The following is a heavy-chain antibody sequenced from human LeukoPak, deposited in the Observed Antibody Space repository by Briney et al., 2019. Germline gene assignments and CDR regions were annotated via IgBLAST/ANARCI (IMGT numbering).Heavy chain of an antibody. Sequence: PSETLSLTCAVYGGSFSGYYWSWIRQPPGKGLEWIGEINHSGSTNYNPSLKSRVTISVDTSKNQFSLKLSSVTAADTAVYYCARDRSSGYYYYYYMDVWGKGTTVTVSS. J-gene: IGHJ6*03. CDR3: ARDRSSGYYYYYYMDV. CDR1: GGSFSGYY. CDR2: INHSGST. V-gene: IGHV4-34*01. D-gene: IGHD3-22*01.